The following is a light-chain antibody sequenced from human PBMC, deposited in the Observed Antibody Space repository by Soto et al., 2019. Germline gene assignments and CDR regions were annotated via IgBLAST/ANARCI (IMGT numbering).Light chain of an antibody. V-gene: IGKV1-5*01. CDR3: QQYNSYSWT. CDR2: DAS. CDR1: QSISSW. J-gene: IGKJ1*01. Sequence: DIQMTQSPSTLSASVGDRVTITCRASQSISSWLAWYQQKPGKAPKLLIYDASSLESGVPSRFSGGGSGTEFSLTISSLQADDVATYYCQQYNSYSWTFGQGTKVEIK.